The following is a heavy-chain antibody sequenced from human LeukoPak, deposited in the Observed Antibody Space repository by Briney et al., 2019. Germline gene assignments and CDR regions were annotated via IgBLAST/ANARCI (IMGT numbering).Heavy chain of an antibody. Sequence: ASVKVSCKASGYTFTSYGISWVRQAPGQGLEWMGWISAYNGNTNYAQKLQGRVTMTTDTSTSTAYMELRSLRSDDMAVYYCARDKSRTAMVTSFDYWGQGTLVTVSS. D-gene: IGHD5-18*01. CDR1: GYTFTSYG. J-gene: IGHJ4*02. V-gene: IGHV1-18*03. CDR2: ISAYNGNT. CDR3: ARDKSRTAMVTSFDY.